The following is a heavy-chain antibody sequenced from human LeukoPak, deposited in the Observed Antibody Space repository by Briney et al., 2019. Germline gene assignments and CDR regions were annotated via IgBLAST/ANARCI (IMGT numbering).Heavy chain of an antibody. D-gene: IGHD3-22*01. CDR2: IFYSGST. Sequence: SETLSLTCTVSGGSISSSSYYWGWIRQPPGKGLEWIGTIFYSGSTYYNPALKSRVTISVDTSKNQFSLKLSSVTAADTAVYYCARSRGYYYDSSGYYGWFDPWGQGTLVTVSS. J-gene: IGHJ5*02. CDR1: GGSISSSSYY. CDR3: ARSRGYYYDSSGYYGWFDP. V-gene: IGHV4-39*01.